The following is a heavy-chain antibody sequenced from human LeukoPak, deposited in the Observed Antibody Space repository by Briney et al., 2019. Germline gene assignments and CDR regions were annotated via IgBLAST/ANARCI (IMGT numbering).Heavy chain of an antibody. CDR3: ARLGPVDP. J-gene: IGHJ5*02. CDR2: INHSGST. V-gene: IGHV4-34*01. Sequence: SETLSLTCAVCGGSFSGYYWSWIRQPPGKGLEWIGEINHSGSTNYNPSLKSRVTISVDTSKNQFSLKLSSVTAADTAVYYCARLGPVDPWGQGTLVTVSS. CDR1: GGSFSGYY.